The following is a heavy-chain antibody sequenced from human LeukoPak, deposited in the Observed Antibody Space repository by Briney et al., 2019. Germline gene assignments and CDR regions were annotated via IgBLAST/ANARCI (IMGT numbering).Heavy chain of an antibody. CDR2: ISSSSSTI. J-gene: IGHJ4*02. CDR1: GFTFSSYS. Sequence: PGGSLRLSCAASGFTFSSYSMNWVRQAPGKGLEWVSYISSSSSTIYYADSVKGRFTISRDNAKNSLYLQMNSLRAEDTAAYYCARDPDSSSWYVDYWGQGTLVTVS. CDR3: ARDPDSSSWYVDY. D-gene: IGHD6-13*01. V-gene: IGHV3-48*01.